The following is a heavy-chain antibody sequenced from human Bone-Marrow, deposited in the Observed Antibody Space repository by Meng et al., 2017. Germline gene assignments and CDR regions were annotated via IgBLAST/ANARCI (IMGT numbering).Heavy chain of an antibody. D-gene: IGHD3-3*01. V-gene: IGHV4-30-4*08. CDR1: GGSISSGDYY. J-gene: IGHJ5*02. CDR3: ARDTDFWSASNWFDP. CDR2: IYYTGTT. Sequence: QVQLQESGPGLVKPSQTLSLTCTVSGGSISSGDYYWSWIRQPPGKGLEWIGYIYYTGTTYYTPSLKSRLTISVDTSKNQFSLNLTSVTAADTAVYYCARDTDFWSASNWFDPWGPGTLVTVSS.